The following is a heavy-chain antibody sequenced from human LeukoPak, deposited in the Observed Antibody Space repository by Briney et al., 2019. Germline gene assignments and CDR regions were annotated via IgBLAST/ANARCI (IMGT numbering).Heavy chain of an antibody. V-gene: IGHV3-23*01. J-gene: IGHJ6*03. D-gene: IGHD3-10*01. CDR1: GFTFSSYA. CDR2: INDNGAGT. CDR3: AKGLRTGVGPYKGYHYYMDV. Sequence: GGSLRLSCAASGFTFSSYAMSWVRQAPGKGLKWVSTINDNGAGTYCADSVKGRFTISRDNSYNTMSLQMNSLRDEDAGVYYCAKGLRTGVGPYKGYHYYMDVWGKGATVTVSS.